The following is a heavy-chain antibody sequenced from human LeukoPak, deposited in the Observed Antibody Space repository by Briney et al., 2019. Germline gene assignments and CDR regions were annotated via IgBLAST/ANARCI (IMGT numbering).Heavy chain of an antibody. CDR3: AKADYGEYYYMDV. D-gene: IGHD4-17*01. J-gene: IGHJ6*03. V-gene: IGHV1-69*05. CDR1: GFSSYA. CDR2: IIPAFGTT. Sequence: ASVKVSCKASGFSSYAISWVRQAPGQGLEWMGGIIPAFGTTNYAQKFQGRVTVTTDESTSTVYMELSGLRFKDTAVYYCAKADYGEYYYMDVWGKGTTVTVSS.